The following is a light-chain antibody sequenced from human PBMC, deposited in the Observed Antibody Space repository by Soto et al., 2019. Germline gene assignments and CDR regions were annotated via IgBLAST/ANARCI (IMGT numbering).Light chain of an antibody. CDR1: QSVSSY. J-gene: IGKJ5*01. CDR2: DAS. Sequence: EIVMTQSPATLSVSPGERVTLFCRASQSVSSYLAWYQQKPGQAPRLLIYDASNRATGIPARFSGSGSGTDFTLTISSLEPEDFAVYYCQQRSNWPRSITFGQGTRLEIK. V-gene: IGKV3-11*01. CDR3: QQRSNWPRSIT.